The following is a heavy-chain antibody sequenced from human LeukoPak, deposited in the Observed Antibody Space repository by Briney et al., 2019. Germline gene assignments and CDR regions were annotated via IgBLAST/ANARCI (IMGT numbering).Heavy chain of an antibody. J-gene: IGHJ3*02. V-gene: IGHV1-8*03. CDR2: MNPNSGNT. CDR1: VYTFTSYD. CDR3: ARGLKDIVVVVAAISDAFDI. D-gene: IGHD2-15*01. Sequence: GASVKVSCKASVYTFTSYDINWVRQATGQGLEWMGWMNPNSGNTGYAQKFQGRVTITRNTSISTAYMELSSLRSEDTAVYYCARGLKDIVVVVAAISDAFDIWGQGTMVTVSS.